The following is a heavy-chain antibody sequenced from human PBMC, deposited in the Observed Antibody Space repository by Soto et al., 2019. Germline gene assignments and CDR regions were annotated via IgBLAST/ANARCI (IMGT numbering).Heavy chain of an antibody. V-gene: IGHV1-18*04. CDR2: ISGYNGNT. D-gene: IGHD3-10*01. J-gene: IGHJ6*02. CDR1: GYTFTSYG. CDR3: ARAGKYYYGSGSPYYYGIDV. Sequence: QVQLVQSGAEVKKPGASVKVSCKASGYTFTSYGVSWVRQAPGQGLEWMGWISGYNGNTNYAQKLQGRVTMTTDTSTSTAYMELRSLRSDDTAGYYCARAGKYYYGSGSPYYYGIDVWGQGITVTVSS.